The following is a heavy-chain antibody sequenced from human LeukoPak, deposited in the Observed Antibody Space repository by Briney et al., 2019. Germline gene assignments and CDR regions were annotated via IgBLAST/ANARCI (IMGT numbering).Heavy chain of an antibody. CDR3: ARKVPLIAAAGSRYFDY. CDR1: GGSISSSSYY. J-gene: IGHJ4*02. Sequence: PSETLSLTCTVSGGSISSSSYYWGWIRQPPGKGLEWIGSIYYSGSTYYNPSLKIRVTISVDTSKNQFSLKLSSVTAADTAVYYCARKVPLIAAAGSRYFDYWGQGTLVSVSS. V-gene: IGHV4-39*01. D-gene: IGHD6-13*01. CDR2: IYYSGST.